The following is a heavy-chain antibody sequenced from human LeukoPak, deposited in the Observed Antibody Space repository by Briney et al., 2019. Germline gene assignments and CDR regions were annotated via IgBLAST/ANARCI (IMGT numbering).Heavy chain of an antibody. Sequence: GGSLRLSCAASGFTFDDYAMHWVRQAPGKGLEWVSLISGDGGSTYYADSVKGRFTISRDNSKNSLYLQMNSLRTEDTALYYCAKDLADQTIYRITMVRGVPYGMDVWGQGTTVTVSS. J-gene: IGHJ6*02. V-gene: IGHV3-43*02. CDR1: GFTFDDYA. CDR2: ISGDGGST. D-gene: IGHD3-10*01. CDR3: AKDLADQTIYRITMVRGVPYGMDV.